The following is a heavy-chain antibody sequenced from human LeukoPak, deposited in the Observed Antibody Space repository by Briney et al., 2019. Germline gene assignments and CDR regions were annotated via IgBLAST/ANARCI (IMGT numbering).Heavy chain of an antibody. D-gene: IGHD1-26*01. CDR2: ISYDGSNK. J-gene: IGHJ4*02. V-gene: IGHV3-30-3*01. CDR3: ARLSSSGSYYYFDY. CDR1: GFTFSSYA. Sequence: PGRSLRLSCAASGFTFSSYAMHWVRQAPGKGLEWVAVISYDGSNKYYADSVKGRFTISRDSSKNTLYLQMNSLRAEDTAVYYCARLSSSGSYYYFDYWGQGTLVTVSS.